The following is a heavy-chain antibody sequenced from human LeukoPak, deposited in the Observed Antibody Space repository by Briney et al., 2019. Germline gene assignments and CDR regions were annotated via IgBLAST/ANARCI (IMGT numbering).Heavy chain of an antibody. V-gene: IGHV3-30*01. CDR3: ARSLGSSNRPIHYMDV. D-gene: IGHD6-13*01. J-gene: IGHJ6*03. CDR1: GFTFSSYA. CDR2: ISYDGSNK. Sequence: GGSLRLSCAASGFTFSSYAMHWVRQAPGKGLEWVAVISYDGSNKYYADSVKGRFTISRDNSKNTLYLQMNSLRAEDTAVYYCARSLGSSNRPIHYMDVWGKGTTVTVSS.